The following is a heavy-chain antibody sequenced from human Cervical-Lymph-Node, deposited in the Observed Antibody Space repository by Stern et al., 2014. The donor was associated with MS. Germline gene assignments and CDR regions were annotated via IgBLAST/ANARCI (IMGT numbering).Heavy chain of an antibody. J-gene: IGHJ4*02. CDR2: ISHDGTKN. V-gene: IGHV3-30-3*01. CDR1: GFTFSGYP. Sequence: VQLVESGGGVVRPGTSVRLSCVASGFTFSGYPMHWVRPAPGKGLEWLAVISHDGTKNYYADSVKGRFTVSRDNSNSTLFLQMDTLRPDDTAVYFCARRAEYWGRGTLVTVSS. CDR3: ARRAEY.